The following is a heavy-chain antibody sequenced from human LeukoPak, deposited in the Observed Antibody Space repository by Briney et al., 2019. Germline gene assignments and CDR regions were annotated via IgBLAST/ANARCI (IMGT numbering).Heavy chain of an antibody. J-gene: IGHJ4*02. Sequence: GGSLRLSCAASVFTFSLYRMNWVRQAPGEGLEWVAVISFDGSNKYYSDSVRGRFTISRDNSKNTLYLQMNSLRAEDTAVYYCAKTPFERCLQPVTFDYWGQGTLVTVSS. V-gene: IGHV3-30*18. CDR1: VFTFSLYR. D-gene: IGHD5-24*01. CDR3: AKTPFERCLQPVTFDY. CDR2: ISFDGSNK.